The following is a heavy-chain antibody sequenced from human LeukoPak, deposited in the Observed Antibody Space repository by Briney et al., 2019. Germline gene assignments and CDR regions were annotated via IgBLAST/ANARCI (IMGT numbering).Heavy chain of an antibody. CDR2: IIPIFGTA. Sequence: GAWVKVSCKASGGTFSSYAFSWVRQAPGQGLEWMGGIIPIFGTANYAQKFQGRVTITTDESTSTAYMELSSLRSEDTAVYYCAREPGLYSSGWYAYWGQGTLVTVSS. CDR1: GGTFSSYA. CDR3: AREPGLYSSGWYAY. V-gene: IGHV1-69*05. D-gene: IGHD6-19*01. J-gene: IGHJ4*02.